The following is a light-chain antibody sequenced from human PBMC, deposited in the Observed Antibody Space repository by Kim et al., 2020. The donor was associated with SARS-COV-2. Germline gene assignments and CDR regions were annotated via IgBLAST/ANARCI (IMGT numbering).Light chain of an antibody. J-gene: IGLJ3*02. CDR2: EDH. CDR1: SGSIAIDF. V-gene: IGLV6-57*01. CDR3: QSHNDNDWV. Sequence: NFMLTQSHSVSESPGKTVIISCTRSSGSIAIDFVDWFQQRPGSSPTTVIYEDHKRPSGVPDRFSGSDETSSNSASLNIPELRAEDEADYYCQSHNDNDWVLGGATQMTVL.